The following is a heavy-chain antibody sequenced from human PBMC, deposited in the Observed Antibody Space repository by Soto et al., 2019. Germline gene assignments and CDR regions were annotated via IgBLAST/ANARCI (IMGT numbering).Heavy chain of an antibody. CDR3: TTDSAAGRDQNGDYVTY. V-gene: IGHV3-15*01. CDR2: IKSKTDGGTT. Sequence: GGSLRLSCAASGFTFSNAWMSWVRQAPGKGLEWVGRIKSKTDGGTTDYAAPVKGRFTISRDDSKNTLYLQMNSLKTEDTAVYYCTTDSAAGRDQNGDYVTYWGQGTLVTVSS. J-gene: IGHJ4*02. CDR1: GFTFSNAW. D-gene: IGHD4-17*01.